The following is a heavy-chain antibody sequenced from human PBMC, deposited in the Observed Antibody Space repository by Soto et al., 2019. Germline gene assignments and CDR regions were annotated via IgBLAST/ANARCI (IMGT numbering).Heavy chain of an antibody. CDR1: GGSISSGGYY. CDR3: ARGITYYYDSSGLDY. Sequence: QVQLQESGPGLVKPSQTLSLTCTVSGGSISSGGYYWSWIRQHPGKGLEWIGYIYYSGSTYYNPSRKSRVTIPVDTSKTQVSLQLSSVTAADTAVYYCARGITYYYDSSGLDYWGQGTLVTVSS. CDR2: IYYSGST. D-gene: IGHD3-22*01. V-gene: IGHV4-31*03. J-gene: IGHJ4*02.